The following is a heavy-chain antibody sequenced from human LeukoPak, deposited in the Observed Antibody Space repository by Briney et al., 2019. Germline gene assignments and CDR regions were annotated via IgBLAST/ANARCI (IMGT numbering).Heavy chain of an antibody. V-gene: IGHV1-69*04. CDR2: IIPILGVA. Sequence: GASVKVSCKASGGTFNMYAVNWVRQAPGQGLEWVGRIIPILGVANYAQRLQGRVTFTADTSTSTAYMELSSLRSEDTALYYCVRSERAGHNWFDPWSQGTLVTVSS. CDR3: VRSERAGHNWFDP. D-gene: IGHD3-10*01. CDR1: GGTFNMYA. J-gene: IGHJ5*02.